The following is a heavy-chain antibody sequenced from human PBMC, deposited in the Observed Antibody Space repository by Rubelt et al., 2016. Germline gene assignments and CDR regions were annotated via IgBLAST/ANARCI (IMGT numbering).Heavy chain of an antibody. Sequence: SAYNGNANYARKLQGRVTMTTDTSTSTAYMELRSLRSDDTAVYYCATPGSGGSVYDHWGQGTLVTVSS. CDR3: ATPGSGGSVYDH. J-gene: IGHJ5*02. CDR2: SAYNGNA. V-gene: IGHV1-18*01. D-gene: IGHD2-15*01.